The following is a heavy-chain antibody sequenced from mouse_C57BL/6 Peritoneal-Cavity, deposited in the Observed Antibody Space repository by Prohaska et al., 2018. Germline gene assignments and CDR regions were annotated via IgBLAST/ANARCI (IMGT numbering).Heavy chain of an antibody. CDR3: ARDYDFDY. Sequence: RPGSSVKLSCKASGYTFTSYWMNWVKQRPGQAFEWIGNIYPSDSETNYNQKFKDKATLTVDIASSTAYMQLSSLTSEDSAVYYCARDYDFDYWGQGTTLTVSS. CDR2: IYPSDSET. CDR1: GYTFTSYW. D-gene: IGHD1-1*01. V-gene: IGHV1-61*01. J-gene: IGHJ2*01.